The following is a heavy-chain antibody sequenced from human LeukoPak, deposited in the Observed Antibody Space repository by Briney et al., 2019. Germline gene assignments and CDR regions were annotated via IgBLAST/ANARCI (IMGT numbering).Heavy chain of an antibody. D-gene: IGHD1-26*01. CDR3: ARAMGATRTFDY. CDR2: IYHSGST. Sequence: PSGTLSLTCAVSGGSISSSNCWSWVRQPPGKGLEWIGEIYHSGSTNYNPSLKNRVTISVDRSKNQFSLKLSSVTAADTAVYYCARAMGATRTFDYWGQGTLVTVSS. J-gene: IGHJ4*02. V-gene: IGHV4-4*02. CDR1: GGSISSSNC.